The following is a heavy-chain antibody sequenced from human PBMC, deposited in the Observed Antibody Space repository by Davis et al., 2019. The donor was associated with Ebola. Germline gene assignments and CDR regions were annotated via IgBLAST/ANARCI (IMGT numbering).Heavy chain of an antibody. CDR3: AQCTANPGYYYYMDV. Sequence: GESLKISCAASGFTFSSYAMSWVRQAPGKGLEWVSAISGSGGSTYYADSVKGRFTISRDNSKNTLYLQMNSLRAEDTAVYYCAQCTANPGYYYYMDVWGKGTTVTVSS. V-gene: IGHV3-23*01. D-gene: IGHD1-14*01. CDR1: GFTFSSYA. CDR2: ISGSGGST. J-gene: IGHJ6*03.